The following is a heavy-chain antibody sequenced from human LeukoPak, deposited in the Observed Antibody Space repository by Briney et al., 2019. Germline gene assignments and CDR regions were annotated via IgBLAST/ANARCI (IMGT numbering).Heavy chain of an antibody. CDR1: GGSISSRIYY. J-gene: IGHJ5*02. V-gene: IGHV4-39*01. CDR3: ARAGSQTTILNWFAP. Sequence: SETLSLTCTVSGGSISSRIYYWGWIRQPPGKVLGWIGSMHYSGSTYYNPSLKSRVTISVAPSKNQFSLKLSTVTAADTAEYYCARAGSQTTILNWFAPWGQGTLVTVSS. CDR2: MHYSGST. D-gene: IGHD3-10*01.